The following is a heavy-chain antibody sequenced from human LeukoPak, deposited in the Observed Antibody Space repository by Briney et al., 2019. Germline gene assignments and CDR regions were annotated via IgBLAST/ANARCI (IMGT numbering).Heavy chain of an antibody. CDR1: GYTFASHG. CDR2: ININNGET. J-gene: IGHJ4*02. Sequence: GASVKVSCKASGYTFASHGITWVRQAPGQGLEWMGWININNGETNYAQNVRARVTMTTDTSTNTAYMELWSLRSDDTAIYYCARTIAAPFIHYFDFWGQGTLVTVAS. D-gene: IGHD6-13*01. V-gene: IGHV1-18*01. CDR3: ARTIAAPFIHYFDF.